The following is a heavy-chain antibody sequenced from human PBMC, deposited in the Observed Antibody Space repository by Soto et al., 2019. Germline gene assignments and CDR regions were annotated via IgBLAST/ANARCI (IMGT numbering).Heavy chain of an antibody. CDR3: ARGYSSGWYPIDY. Sequence: GGSLRLSCAASGFTFSSYSMNWVRQAPGKGLEWVSSISSSSSYIYYADSVKGRFTISRDNAKNSLYLQMNSLRAEDTAVYYCARGYSSGWYPIDYWGQGTLVTVSS. J-gene: IGHJ4*02. CDR2: ISSSSSYI. D-gene: IGHD6-19*01. V-gene: IGHV3-21*01. CDR1: GFTFSSYS.